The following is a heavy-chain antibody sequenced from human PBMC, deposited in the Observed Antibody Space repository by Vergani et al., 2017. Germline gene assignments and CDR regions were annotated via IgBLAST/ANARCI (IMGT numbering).Heavy chain of an antibody. CDR1: GGSFSGYY. V-gene: IGHV4-34*01. J-gene: IGHJ6*03. D-gene: IGHD6-19*01. CDR3: ARDSSGLYYMDV. CDR2: INHSGRT. Sequence: QVQLQQWGAGLLKPSETLSLTCAVYGGSFSGYYWSWIRQPPGKGLEWFGEINHSGRTNYNPSLKSRVTISVDTSKNQFSLKLSSVTAADTAVYYCARDSSGLYYMDVWGKGTTVTVSS.